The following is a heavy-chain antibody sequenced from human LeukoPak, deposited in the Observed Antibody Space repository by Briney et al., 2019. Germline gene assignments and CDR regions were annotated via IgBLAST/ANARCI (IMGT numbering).Heavy chain of an antibody. D-gene: IGHD5-12*01. Sequence: GGSLRLSCVASGITFSSYSMNRVRQAPGKGLEWVSGISWNSGSIGYADSVKGRFTISRDNAKNSLYLQMNSLRAEDTAVYYCARDTMGYSGYDLGYWGQGTLVTVSS. CDR3: ARDTMGYSGYDLGY. CDR2: ISWNSGSI. V-gene: IGHV3-9*01. J-gene: IGHJ4*02. CDR1: GITFSSYS.